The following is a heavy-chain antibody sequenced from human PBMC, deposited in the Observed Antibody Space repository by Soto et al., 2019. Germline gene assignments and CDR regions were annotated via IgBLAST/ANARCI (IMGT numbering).Heavy chain of an antibody. CDR2: ISYDGSNK. CDR3: AKAYSSGYYYDYFDY. V-gene: IGHV3-30*18. Sequence: QVQLVESGGGVVQPGRSQRLSCAASGFTFSSYGMHWVRQAPGKGLEWVAVISYDGSNKYYADSVKGRFTISRDNSKNTLYMQMTSLRAEDTAVYYCAKAYSSGYYYDYFDYWGQGTLVTVSS. CDR1: GFTFSSYG. J-gene: IGHJ4*02. D-gene: IGHD3-22*01.